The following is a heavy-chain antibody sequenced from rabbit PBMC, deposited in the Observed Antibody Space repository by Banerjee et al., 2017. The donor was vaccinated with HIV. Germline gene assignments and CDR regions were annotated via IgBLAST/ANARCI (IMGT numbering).Heavy chain of an antibody. CDR2: IHAGSSGIT. J-gene: IGHJ4*01. V-gene: IGHV1S45*01. D-gene: IGHD4-1*01. CDR1: GFSFSSSYW. CDR3: ARDLAGVIGWNFNL. Sequence: EGSLTLTCTASGFSFSSSYWICWIRQAPGKGLEWIACIHAGSSGITYYASWAKGRFTLSKTSSTTVTLQMTSLTAADTATYFCARDLAGVIGWNFNLWGPGTLVTVS.